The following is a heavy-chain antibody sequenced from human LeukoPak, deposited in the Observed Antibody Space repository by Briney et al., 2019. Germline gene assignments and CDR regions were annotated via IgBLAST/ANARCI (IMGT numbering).Heavy chain of an antibody. CDR2: IYYSGST. CDR3: ASSSAMVTHSFDY. Sequence: SENLSFTSTGSGVSISCYYWIWLRQPPGEGLEWIGFIYYSGSTNQNPSLKSRVTMSVDTSENQFFLRLSSVTAADTAVYYCASSSAMVTHSFDYWGQGTLVTVSS. V-gene: IGHV4-59*08. D-gene: IGHD5-18*01. CDR1: GVSISCYY. J-gene: IGHJ4*02.